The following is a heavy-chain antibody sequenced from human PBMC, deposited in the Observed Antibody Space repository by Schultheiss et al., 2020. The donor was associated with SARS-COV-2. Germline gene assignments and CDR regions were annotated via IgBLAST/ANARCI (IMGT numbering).Heavy chain of an antibody. V-gene: IGHV1-18*01. CDR2: ISAYNGNT. CDR3: ASRDWGSVEFDY. D-gene: IGHD7-27*01. CDR1: GYTFTSYG. Sequence: ASVKVSCKASGYTFTSYGISWVRQAPGQGLEWMGWISAYNGNTNYAQKLQGRVIMTTDTSTSTAYMELRSLRSDDTAVYYCASRDWGSVEFDYWGQGTLVTVSS. J-gene: IGHJ4*02.